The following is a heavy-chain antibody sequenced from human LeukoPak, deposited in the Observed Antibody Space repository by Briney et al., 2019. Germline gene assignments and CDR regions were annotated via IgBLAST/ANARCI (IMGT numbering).Heavy chain of an antibody. D-gene: IGHD2-2*01. CDR1: GFTFSSYA. V-gene: IGHV3-23*01. Sequence: GGSLRLSCAASGFTFSSYAMSWVRQAPGKGLEWVSAISGGGVGIYYADSLKGRFTISRDDSKNTLYLQMNSLRAEDTAVYYCTRRRGNQQPIDYWGQGTLVTVSS. J-gene: IGHJ4*02. CDR2: ISGGGVGI. CDR3: TRRRGNQQPIDY.